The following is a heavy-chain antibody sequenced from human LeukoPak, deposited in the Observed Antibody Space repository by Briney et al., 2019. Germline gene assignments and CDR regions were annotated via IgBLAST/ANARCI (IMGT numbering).Heavy chain of an antibody. J-gene: IGHJ4*02. CDR1: GFTFSSYS. CDR2: ISSSSSYI. Sequence: GGSLRLSCAASGFTFSSYSMNWVRQAPGKGLEWVSSISSSSSYIYYADSVKGRFTISRDNSKNTLYLQMNSLRAEDTAVYYCARDKARLLWFGELLFDYWGQGTLVTVSS. D-gene: IGHD3-10*01. CDR3: ARDKARLLWFGELLFDY. V-gene: IGHV3-21*01.